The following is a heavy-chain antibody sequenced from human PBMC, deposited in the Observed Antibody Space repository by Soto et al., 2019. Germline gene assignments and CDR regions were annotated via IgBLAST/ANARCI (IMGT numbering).Heavy chain of an antibody. V-gene: IGHV1-8*01. CDR2: MNPNSGNT. CDR1: GYTFTSYD. D-gene: IGHD6-13*01. J-gene: IGHJ6*03. CDR3: ASSGSGEDSSSWYLGNYYYYYMDV. Sequence: GASVKVSCKASGYTFTSYDINWVRQATGQGLEWMGWMNPNSGNTGYAQKFQGRVTMTRNTSISTAYMELSSLRSEDTAVYYCASSGSGEDSSSWYLGNYYYYYMDVWAKGPMVTLPS.